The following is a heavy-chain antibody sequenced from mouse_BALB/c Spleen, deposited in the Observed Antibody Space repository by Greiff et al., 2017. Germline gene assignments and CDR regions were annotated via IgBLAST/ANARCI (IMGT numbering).Heavy chain of an antibody. D-gene: IGHD1-1*01. CDR3: ARFYGSTYYFDY. CDR1: GYSITSDYA. Sequence: EVQLVESGPGLVKPSQSLSLTCTVTGYSITSDYAWNWIRQFPGNKLEWMGYISYSGSTSYNPSLKSRISITRDTSKNQFFLQLNSVTTEDTATYYCARFYGSTYYFDYWGKGTTLTVSA. J-gene: IGHJ2*01. V-gene: IGHV3-2*02. CDR2: ISYSGST.